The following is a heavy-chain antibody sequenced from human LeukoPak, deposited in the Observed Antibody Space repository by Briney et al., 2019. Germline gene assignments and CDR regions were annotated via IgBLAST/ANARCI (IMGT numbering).Heavy chain of an antibody. Sequence: GGSLRLSCAASGFTFSSYGMHWVRQAPGKGLEWVAVISYDGSNKYYADSVKGRFTISRDNAKNSLYLQMNSLGAEDTAVYYCARPHSSGYYLLDGAFDIWGQGTMVTVSS. CDR3: ARPHSSGYYLLDGAFDI. V-gene: IGHV3-30*03. CDR2: ISYDGSNK. CDR1: GFTFSSYG. D-gene: IGHD3-22*01. J-gene: IGHJ3*02.